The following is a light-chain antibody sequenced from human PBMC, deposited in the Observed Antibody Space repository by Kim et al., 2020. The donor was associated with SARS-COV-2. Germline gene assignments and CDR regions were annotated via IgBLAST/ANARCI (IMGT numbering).Light chain of an antibody. CDR3: QQYDSLPYN. V-gene: IGKV1-33*01. Sequence: ASVGDRVTISCPASQDIINYLNWYQHKPGKGPKLLIYDASKLETGVPSRFRGSGSGTQFTLTINSLQPEDIGTYYCQQYDSLPYNFGQGTKVDIK. CDR2: DAS. CDR1: QDIINY. J-gene: IGKJ2*01.